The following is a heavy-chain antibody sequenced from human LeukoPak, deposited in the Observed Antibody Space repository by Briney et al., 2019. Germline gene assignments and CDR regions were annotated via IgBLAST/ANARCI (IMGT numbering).Heavy chain of an antibody. J-gene: IGHJ4*02. V-gene: IGHV4-59*08. CDR1: GGSISSYY. CDR2: IYYSGST. Sequence: SETLSLTCTVSGGSISSYYWSWIRQPPGKGLEWTGYIYYSGSTNYNPSLKSRVTISVDTSKNQFSLKLSSVTAADTAVYYCARQVRGYGDSFDYWGQGTLVTVSS. CDR3: ARQVRGYGDSFDY. D-gene: IGHD4-17*01.